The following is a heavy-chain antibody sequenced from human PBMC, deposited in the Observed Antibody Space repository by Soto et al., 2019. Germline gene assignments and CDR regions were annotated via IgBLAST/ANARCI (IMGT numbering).Heavy chain of an antibody. CDR1: EFTFSSFA. V-gene: IGHV3-30*04. Sequence: VQLVESGGGAVQPGRSLRLSCAASEFTFSSFALHWVRQAPGKGLEWVAVIAYDGSNKYYADSVKGRFTISRDDSKNTLYLQMNNLGPEDTALYYCARDFSGYSSGWNLDYWGQGTLVTVSS. J-gene: IGHJ4*02. CDR2: IAYDGSNK. CDR3: ARDFSGYSSGWNLDY. D-gene: IGHD6-19*01.